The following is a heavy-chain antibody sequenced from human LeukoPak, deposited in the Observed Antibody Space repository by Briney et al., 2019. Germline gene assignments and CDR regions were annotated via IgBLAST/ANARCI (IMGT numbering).Heavy chain of an antibody. J-gene: IGHJ3*02. CDR2: IYYSGST. D-gene: IGHD3-10*01. Sequence: GYIYYSGSTNYNPSLKSRVTISVDTSKNQFSLKLSSVTAADTAVYYCARVGSGNYAFDIWGQGTMVTVSS. CDR3: ARVGSGNYAFDI. V-gene: IGHV4-59*01.